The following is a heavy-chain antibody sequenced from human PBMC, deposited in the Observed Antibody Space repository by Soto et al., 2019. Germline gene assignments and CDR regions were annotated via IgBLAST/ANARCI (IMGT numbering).Heavy chain of an antibody. Sequence: SETLSLTCTVFDGSITNNYWSWIRQPPGKGLEWIGRVYSSGSTTYNPSLKTRVTMSVDTSNNQISLKLSSVTAADTAVYYCAKTHGFYSVTWFDLWGQGKLVTVSS. V-gene: IGHV4-4*07. J-gene: IGHJ5*02. CDR2: VYSSGST. CDR1: DGSITNNY. CDR3: AKTHGFYSVTWFDL. D-gene: IGHD3-10*02.